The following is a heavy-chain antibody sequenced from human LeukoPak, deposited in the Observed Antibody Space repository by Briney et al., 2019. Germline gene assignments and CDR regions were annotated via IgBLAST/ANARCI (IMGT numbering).Heavy chain of an antibody. CDR3: ARDGSGGSYFAVDAFDI. CDR1: GFTVSSNY. Sequence: GGFLRLSCAASGFTVSSNYMSWVRQAPGKGLEWVSVIYSGSSTYYADSVKGRFTISRDNSKNTLYLQVNSLRAEDTAVYYCARDGSGGSYFAVDAFDIWGQGTMVTVSS. CDR2: IYSGSST. V-gene: IGHV3-53*01. D-gene: IGHD1-26*01. J-gene: IGHJ3*02.